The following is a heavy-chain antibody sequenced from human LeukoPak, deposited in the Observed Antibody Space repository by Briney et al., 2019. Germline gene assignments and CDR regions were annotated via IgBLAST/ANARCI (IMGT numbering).Heavy chain of an antibody. CDR1: GYSISSGYY. CDR3: AREYLYFDL. V-gene: IGHV4-38-2*02. Sequence: SETLSLTCTVSGYSISSGYYWGWIRQPPGKGLEWIGSIYHSGSTYYNPSLKSRVTISVDTSKNQFSLKLSSVTAADTAFYYCAREYLYFDLWGRGTLVTVSS. J-gene: IGHJ2*01. CDR2: IYHSGST.